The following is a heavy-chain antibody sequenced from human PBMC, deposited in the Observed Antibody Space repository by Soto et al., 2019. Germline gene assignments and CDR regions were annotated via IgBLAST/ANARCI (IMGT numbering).Heavy chain of an antibody. D-gene: IGHD3-9*01. CDR2: ISYDGSNK. V-gene: IGHV3-30*18. J-gene: IGHJ5*02. CDR3: AKDLGYDILNGYPPRVLDP. Sequence: XGSLRLSCAASGFSFSSYGVHWVRQAPGKGLEWVAVISYDGSNKYYADSVKGRFTISRDNFKNTLYLQMNSLRAEDTAVYYCAKDLGYDILNGYPPRVLDPWGQGTLVTVSS. CDR1: GFSFSSYG.